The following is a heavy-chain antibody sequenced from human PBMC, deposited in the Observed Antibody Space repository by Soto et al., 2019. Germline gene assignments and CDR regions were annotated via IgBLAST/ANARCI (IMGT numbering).Heavy chain of an antibody. D-gene: IGHD1-26*01. V-gene: IGHV1-69*13. CDR2: IIPIFGTA. J-gene: IGHJ4*02. Sequence: ASVKVSCKASGGTFSSYAISWVRQAPGQGLEWMGGIIPIFGTANYAQKFQGGVTITADESTSTAYMELSSLRSEDTAVYYCARARRDGANRYLDYWGQGTLVTVSS. CDR3: ARARRDGANRYLDY. CDR1: GGTFSSYA.